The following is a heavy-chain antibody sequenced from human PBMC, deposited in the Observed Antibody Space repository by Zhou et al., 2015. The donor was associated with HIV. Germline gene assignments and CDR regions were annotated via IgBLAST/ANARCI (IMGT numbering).Heavy chain of an antibody. D-gene: IGHD6-19*01. CDR1: ELSISYSY. CDR3: ARGTQWLAFNL. CDR2: INRRGNIT. V-gene: IGHV3-11*01. Sequence: QVHLVESGGGLAKPGGSLRLSCVASELSISYSYMAWIRQAPGKGLQWIAYINRRGNITHYADSVKGRFTISRDNAKNSMSLQMNGLVADDSALYYCARGTQWLAFNLWGPGTLVTVSS. J-gene: IGHJ4*03.